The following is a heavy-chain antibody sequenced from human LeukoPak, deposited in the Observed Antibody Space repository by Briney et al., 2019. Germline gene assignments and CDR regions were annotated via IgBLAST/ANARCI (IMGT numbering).Heavy chain of an antibody. V-gene: IGHV3-7*01. CDR1: GFTFSSYW. D-gene: IGHD6-19*01. CDR3: AKYISGYAPNFDY. J-gene: IGHJ4*02. Sequence: GGSLRLSCAASGFTFSSYWMSWVRQAPGKGLEWVANIKQDGSEKYYVDSVKGRFTISRDNAKNSLYLQMNSLRAEDTAVYYCAKYISGYAPNFDYWGQGTLVTVSS. CDR2: IKQDGSEK.